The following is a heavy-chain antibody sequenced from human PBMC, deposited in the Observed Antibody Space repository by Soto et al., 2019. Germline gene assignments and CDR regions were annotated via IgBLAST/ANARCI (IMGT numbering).Heavy chain of an antibody. CDR3: AREAVVVPNGLIAGMDV. Sequence: ASVKVSCKASAFSFTSHGISWVRQAPGQGLEWMGIIDPSSGTTSYTQKFQERVTMTRDTSMSTVYMELSRLRSEDTAVYYCAREAVVVPNGLIAGMDVWGLGTTVTVSS. D-gene: IGHD2-15*01. J-gene: IGHJ6*02. V-gene: IGHV1-46*01. CDR2: IDPSSGTT. CDR1: AFSFTSHG.